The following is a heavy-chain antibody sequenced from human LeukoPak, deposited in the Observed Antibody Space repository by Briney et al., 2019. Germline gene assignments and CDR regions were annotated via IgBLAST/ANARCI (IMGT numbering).Heavy chain of an antibody. V-gene: IGHV1-2*02. CDR1: GYTFTGYY. CDR3: AKPYYYDSSGYYYYYYYGMDV. D-gene: IGHD3-22*01. CDR2: INPNSGGT. J-gene: IGHJ6*02. Sequence: ASVKVSCKASGYTFTGYYMHWVRQAPGQGLEWMGWINPNSGGTNYAQRFQGRVTMTRDTSISTAYMELSRLRSDDTAVYYCAKPYYYDSSGYYYYYYYGMDVWGQGTTATVSS.